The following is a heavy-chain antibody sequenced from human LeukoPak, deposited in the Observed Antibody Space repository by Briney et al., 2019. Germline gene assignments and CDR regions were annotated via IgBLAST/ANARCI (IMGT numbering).Heavy chain of an antibody. V-gene: IGHV4-39*01. D-gene: IGHD3-3*01. CDR2: IYYSGST. CDR3: ARLEIHDFRSGDTGRAFDI. J-gene: IGHJ3*02. CDR1: GGSISSSSYY. Sequence: PSETLSLTCTVSGGSISSSSYYWGWIRQLPGKGLEWIGSIYYSGSTYYNPSLKSRVTISVDTSKNQFSLKLSSVTAADTAVYYCARLEIHDFRSGDTGRAFDIWGQGTMVTVSS.